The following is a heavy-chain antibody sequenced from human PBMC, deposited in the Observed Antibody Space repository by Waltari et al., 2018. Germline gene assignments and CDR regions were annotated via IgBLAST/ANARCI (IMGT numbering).Heavy chain of an antibody. CDR2: IIPISGTA. CDR3: ATFGGNSNWFDP. D-gene: IGHD1-7*01. V-gene: IGHV1-69*01. Sequence: QVQLVQSGAEVKNPGSTLKVSCKTSGGAFSTYAISWVRQAPGQGLEWMGIIPISGTADYSQKFQGRITITADESTSTAYMELSGLKSDGTAVYYCATFGGNSNWFDPWGQGTLVTVSS. CDR1: GGAFSTYA. J-gene: IGHJ5*02.